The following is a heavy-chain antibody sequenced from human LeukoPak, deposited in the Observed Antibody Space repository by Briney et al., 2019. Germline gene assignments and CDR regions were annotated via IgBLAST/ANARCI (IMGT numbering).Heavy chain of an antibody. J-gene: IGHJ3*02. V-gene: IGHV3-23*01. D-gene: IGHD2-2*01. CDR3: AKRACSSTSCYRAFDI. CDR2: XSGSGAST. Sequence: AXSGSGASTYYADSVKGRFTISRDNSKNTLYLQMNSLRAEDTAVYYCAKRACSSTSCYRAFDIWGQGTMVTVSS.